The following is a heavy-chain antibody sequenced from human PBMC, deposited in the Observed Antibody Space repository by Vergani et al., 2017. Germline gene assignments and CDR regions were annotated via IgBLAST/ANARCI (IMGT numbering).Heavy chain of an antibody. J-gene: IGHJ2*01. V-gene: IGHV3-23*01. CDR3: AKVRYSSSWQNWYFDL. CDR2: ISGSGGST. Sequence: EVQLLESGGGLVQPGGSLRLSCAASGFTFSSYAMSWVRQAPGKGLEWVSAISGSGGSTYYADSVKGRFTISRDNSKNTLYLQMNSLRAEDTAVYYWAKVRYSSSWQNWYFDLWGRGTLVTVSS. D-gene: IGHD6-13*01. CDR1: GFTFSSYA.